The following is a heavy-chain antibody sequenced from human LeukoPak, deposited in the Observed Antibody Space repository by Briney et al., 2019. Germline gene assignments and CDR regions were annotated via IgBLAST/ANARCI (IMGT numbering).Heavy chain of an antibody. D-gene: IGHD4-17*01. V-gene: IGHV1-46*01. CDR2: INPSGGST. Sequence: RASVKVSCKASGGTFSSYAISWVRQAPGQGLEWMGIINPSGGSTTYAQNFQGRVTVTRDTSTSTVYMELSSLRSEDTAVYYCARVHDYGDLRYLDYWGQGTLVTVSS. CDR3: ARVHDYGDLRYLDY. J-gene: IGHJ4*02. CDR1: GGTFSSYA.